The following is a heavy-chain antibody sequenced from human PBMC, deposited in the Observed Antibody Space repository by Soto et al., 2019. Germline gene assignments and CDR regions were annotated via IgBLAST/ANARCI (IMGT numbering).Heavy chain of an antibody. CDR1: GYTFTSYG. CDR2: ISAYNGNT. D-gene: IGHD3-10*01. Sequence: QVQLVQSGAEVKKPGASVKVSCKASGYTFTSYGISWVRQAPGQGLEWVGWISAYNGNTNYAQKFQGXXTXTXXTSPSTACMERRSLRSEDTAVYYGARGGMVRAVDYWGQGTLFTVSS. V-gene: IGHV1-18*01. CDR3: ARGGMVRAVDY. J-gene: IGHJ4*02.